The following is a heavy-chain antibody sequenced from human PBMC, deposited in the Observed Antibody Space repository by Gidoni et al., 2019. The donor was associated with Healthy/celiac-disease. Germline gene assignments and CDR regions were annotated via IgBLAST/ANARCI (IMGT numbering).Heavy chain of an antibody. Sequence: QVQLVQSGAEVKKPGSSVKVSCKASGGTFSRYAISWVRQAPGQGLEWMGGIIPIFGTANYAQKFQGRVTITADESTSTAYMELSSLRSEDTAVYYCARDQGDCSSTSCYVPFDYWGQGTLVTVSS. CDR2: IIPIFGTA. D-gene: IGHD2-2*01. CDR1: GGTFSRYA. J-gene: IGHJ4*02. V-gene: IGHV1-69*01. CDR3: ARDQGDCSSTSCYVPFDY.